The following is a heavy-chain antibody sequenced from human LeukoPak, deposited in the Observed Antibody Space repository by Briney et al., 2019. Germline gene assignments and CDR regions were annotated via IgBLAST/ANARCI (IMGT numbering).Heavy chain of an antibody. CDR1: GFTFSNAW. J-gene: IGHJ4*02. V-gene: IGHV3-23*01. D-gene: IGHD3-22*01. CDR3: AITPGPFGSTSYYYPFDY. CDR2: ISGSGGST. Sequence: GGSLRLSCAASGFTFSNAWMSWVRQAPGKGLEWVSAISGSGGSTYYADSVKGRFTISRDNSKNTLYLQMNSLRAEDTAVYYCAITPGPFGSTSYYYPFDYWGQGTLVTVSS.